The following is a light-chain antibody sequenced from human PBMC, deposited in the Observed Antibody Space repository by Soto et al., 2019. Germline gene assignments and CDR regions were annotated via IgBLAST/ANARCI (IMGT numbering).Light chain of an antibody. V-gene: IGKV3-20*01. CDR2: GAS. CDR1: RSVSNY. J-gene: IGKJ5*01. CDR3: QQYGSEIT. Sequence: EIVLTQYPATLSLSPRESATLSCRASRSVSNYLAWYQQKPGQAPRLLIYGASSRATGIPDRFSGSGSGTDFTLTISRLEPEDFAVYYCQQYGSEITFGQGTRLEIK.